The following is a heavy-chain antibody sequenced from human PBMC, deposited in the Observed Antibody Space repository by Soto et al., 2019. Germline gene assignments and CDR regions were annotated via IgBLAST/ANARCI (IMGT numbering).Heavy chain of an antibody. V-gene: IGHV3-74*01. J-gene: IGHJ1*01. CDR2: INSDGSST. D-gene: IGHD3-3*01. CDR3: ARDTTYYDFWSGFQH. CDR1: GFTFSSYW. Sequence: GGSLRLSCAASGFTFSSYWMHWVRQAPGKGLVWVSRINSDGSSTSYADSVKGRFTISRDNAKNTLYLQMNSLRAEDTAVYYCARDTTYYDFWSGFQHWGQGTLVTVSS.